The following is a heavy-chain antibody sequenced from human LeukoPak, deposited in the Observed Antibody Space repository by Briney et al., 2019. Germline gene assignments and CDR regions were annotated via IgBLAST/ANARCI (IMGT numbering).Heavy chain of an antibody. CDR3: ALGGAYYFDY. CDR2: INTDGSNT. D-gene: IGHD3-16*01. J-gene: IGHJ4*02. Sequence: PGGSLRLSCAASGFTFSSYGMHWVRQAPGKGLVWVSRINTDGSNTSYADSVKGRFTISRDNAKNTLYLQMNSLRAEDTAVYYCALGGAYYFDYWGQGTLVTVSS. V-gene: IGHV3-74*01. CDR1: GFTFSSYG.